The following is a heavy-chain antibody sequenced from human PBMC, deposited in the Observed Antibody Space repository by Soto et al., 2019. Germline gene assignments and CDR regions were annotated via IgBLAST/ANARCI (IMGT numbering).Heavy chain of an antibody. V-gene: IGHV3-23*01. D-gene: IGHD1-26*01. CDR3: AKDRTRFLVGAHFDY. CDR2: ISGSGGST. J-gene: IGHJ4*02. Sequence: PGGSLRLSCAASGFTFSSYAMSWVRQAPGKGLEWVSAISGSGGSTYYADSVKGRFTISRDNSKNTLYLQVNSLRAEDTAVYYCAKDRTRFLVGAHFDYWGQGTLVTVSS. CDR1: GFTFSSYA.